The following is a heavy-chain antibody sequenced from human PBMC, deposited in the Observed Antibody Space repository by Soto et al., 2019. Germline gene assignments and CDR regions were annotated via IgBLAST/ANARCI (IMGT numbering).Heavy chain of an antibody. CDR1: GLSLSTSGVG. D-gene: IGHD6-6*01. V-gene: IGHV2-5*02. CDR2: FSCDDNK. J-gene: IGHJ4*02. Sequence: QITLKGSGPTLVNPTQPLTLTCTFPGLSLSTSGVGVGWIRQPPGKALEWLALFSCDDNKRYSPSLKSRLTXTXDXLKNQVVLTMTSMDPEDTATYYCARASIAAHREFDYWGQGTLVTVSS. CDR3: ARASIAAHREFDY.